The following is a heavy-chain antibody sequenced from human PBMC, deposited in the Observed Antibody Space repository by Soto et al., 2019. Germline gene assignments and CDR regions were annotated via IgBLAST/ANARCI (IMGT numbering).Heavy chain of an antibody. D-gene: IGHD3-3*01. J-gene: IGHJ4*02. V-gene: IGHV4-59*01. Sequence: SETLSLTCTVSGGSISSYYWSWIRQPPGKGLEWIGYIYYSGSTNYNPSLKSRVTISVDTSKNQFSLKLSSVTAADTAVYYCARGAPTDFWSGYTPLDYWGQGTLVTVSS. CDR2: IYYSGST. CDR1: GGSISSYY. CDR3: ARGAPTDFWSGYTPLDY.